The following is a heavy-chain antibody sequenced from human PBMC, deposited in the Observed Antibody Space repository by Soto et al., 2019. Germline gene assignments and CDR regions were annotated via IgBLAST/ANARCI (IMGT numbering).Heavy chain of an antibody. V-gene: IGHV4-30-4*01. D-gene: IGHD5-18*01. CDR2: IYYSGST. CDR3: ARLRGYSYENYFDY. CDR1: GGSIRSGDYY. Sequence: QVQLQESGPGLVKPSQTLSLTCTVSGGSIRSGDYYWSWIRQPPGKGLVWIGYIYYSGSTYYNPSLKSRVTISVDTSKNQFSLKLSSVTAADTAMYYCARLRGYSYENYFDYWGQGTLVTVSS. J-gene: IGHJ4*02.